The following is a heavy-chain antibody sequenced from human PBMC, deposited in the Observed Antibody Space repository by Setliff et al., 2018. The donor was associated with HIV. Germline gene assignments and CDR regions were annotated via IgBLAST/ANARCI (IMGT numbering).Heavy chain of an antibody. J-gene: IGHJ4*02. CDR3: ARHVLDYNFWSGYSTQNCFDY. D-gene: IGHD3-3*01. CDR2: IFYSGST. CDR1: GGSITSYY. V-gene: IGHV4-59*08. Sequence: SETLFLTCTVSGGSITSYYWSWIRQPPGKGLEWIGYIFYSGSTYYSPSLKSRLTISVDTSKNQFSLNLSSVTAADTAVYYCARHVLDYNFWSGYSTQNCFDYWGQGTLVTVSS.